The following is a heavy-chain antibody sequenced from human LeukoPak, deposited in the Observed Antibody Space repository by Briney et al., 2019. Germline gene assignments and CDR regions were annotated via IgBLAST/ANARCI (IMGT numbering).Heavy chain of an antibody. Sequence: GGSLRLSCAASGFTVSSNYVSWVRQAPGKGLEWVSVIYSGGSTYYADSVKGRFTISRDNSKNTLYLQMNSLRAEDTAVYYCARNYYDSSGQSYWGQGTLVTVSS. CDR3: ARNYYDSSGQSY. CDR1: GFTVSSNY. V-gene: IGHV3-66*01. J-gene: IGHJ4*02. D-gene: IGHD3-22*01. CDR2: IYSGGST.